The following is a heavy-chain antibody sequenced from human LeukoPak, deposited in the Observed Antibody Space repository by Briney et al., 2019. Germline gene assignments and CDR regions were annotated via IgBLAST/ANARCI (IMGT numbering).Heavy chain of an antibody. J-gene: IGHJ4*02. D-gene: IGHD2-8*01. CDR2: INPNNDGA. CDR1: GYTFTGYY. Sequence: ASVKVSCKASGYTFTGYYIHRVRQAPGQGLEWMGWINPNNDGADYAQKFQGRVTMTRDTSISTVFMVLRRLTSDDTAVYYCARRTAAMVNDYWGQGTLVTVSS. V-gene: IGHV1-2*02. CDR3: ARRTAAMVNDY.